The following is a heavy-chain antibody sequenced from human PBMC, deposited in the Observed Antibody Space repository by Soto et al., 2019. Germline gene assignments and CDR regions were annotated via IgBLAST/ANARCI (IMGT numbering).Heavy chain of an antibody. V-gene: IGHV4-59*01. CDR1: GGSITNYL. CDR2: IYYSGTT. J-gene: IGHJ4*02. Sequence: SETLSLTCTVSGGSITNYLWSWIRQSPGKGLEWIGYIYYSGTTNYNPSLMSRVTISVDTSKNHFSLKLTSVTAADTAVYYCASSSFSSDNFFRNLDSWGQGTLVTVSS. CDR3: ASSSFSSDNFFRNLDS.